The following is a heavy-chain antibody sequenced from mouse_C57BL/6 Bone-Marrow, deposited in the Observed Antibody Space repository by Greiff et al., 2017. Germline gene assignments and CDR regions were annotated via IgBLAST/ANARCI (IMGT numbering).Heavy chain of an antibody. D-gene: IGHD1-1*01. CDR2: ISDGGSYT. J-gene: IGHJ1*03. Sequence: EVMLVESGGGLVKPGGSLKLSCAASGFTFSSYAMSWVRQTPEKRLEWVATISDGGSYTYYPDNVKGRFTISRDNAKNNLYLQMSHLKSEDTAMYYCARDRGHYYGSSYLWYFDVWGTGTTVTVSS. CDR1: GFTFSSYA. V-gene: IGHV5-4*01. CDR3: ARDRGHYYGSSYLWYFDV.